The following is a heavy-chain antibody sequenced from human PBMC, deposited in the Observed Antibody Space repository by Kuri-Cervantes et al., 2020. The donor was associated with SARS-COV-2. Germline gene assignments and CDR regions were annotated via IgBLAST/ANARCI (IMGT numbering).Heavy chain of an antibody. J-gene: IGHJ4*02. V-gene: IGHV4-34*01. D-gene: IGHD6-19*01. CDR1: GGSFSNFY. Sequence: ESLKISCAVYGGSFSNFYWSWIRQPPGKGLEWIGEINHSGSTNYNPSLKSRVTISVDTSKNQFSLKLSSVTAADTAVYYCARHGGIAVAGTFDYWGQGTLVTVSS. CDR3: ARHGGIAVAGTFDY. CDR2: INHSGST.